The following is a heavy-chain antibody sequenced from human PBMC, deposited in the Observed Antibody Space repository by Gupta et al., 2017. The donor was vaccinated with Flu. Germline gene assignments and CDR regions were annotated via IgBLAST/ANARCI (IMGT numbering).Heavy chain of an antibody. Sequence: EVQLLESGGGLVQPGGSLRLSCAASGFTFSSYAMSWVRQAPGKGLEWVSAISGSGGSTYYADSVKGRFTISRDNSKNTLYLQMNSLRAEDTAVYYCAGNLKQLVLGYYYYGMDVWGQGTTVTVSS. D-gene: IGHD6-6*01. J-gene: IGHJ6*02. CDR2: ISGSGGST. V-gene: IGHV3-23*01. CDR3: AGNLKQLVLGYYYYGMDV. CDR1: GFTFSSYA.